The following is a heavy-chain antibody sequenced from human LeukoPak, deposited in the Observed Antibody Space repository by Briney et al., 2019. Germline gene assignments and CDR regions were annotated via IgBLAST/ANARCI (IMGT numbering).Heavy chain of an antibody. CDR3: AKVLVSGDYIGFDY. D-gene: IGHD2-21*02. J-gene: IGHJ4*02. Sequence: GGSLRLSCAASGFTFSGYWMHWVRQAPGKGLEWVSAISGSGGSTYYADSVKGRFTISRDNSKNTLYLQMNSLRAEDTAVYYCAKVLVSGDYIGFDYWGQGTLVTVSS. V-gene: IGHV3-23*01. CDR1: GFTFSGYW. CDR2: ISGSGGST.